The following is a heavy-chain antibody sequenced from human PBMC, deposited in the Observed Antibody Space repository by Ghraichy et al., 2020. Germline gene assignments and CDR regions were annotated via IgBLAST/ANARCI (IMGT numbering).Heavy chain of an antibody. V-gene: IGHV3-21*01. CDR3: ARDPLTGEVVATIWDYYYGMGV. CDR1: GFTFSSYS. CDR2: ISSSSSYI. D-gene: IGHD5-12*01. J-gene: IGHJ6*02. Sequence: GGSLRLSCAASGFTFSSYSMNWVRQAPGKGLEWVSSISSSSSYIYYADSVKGRFTISRDNAKNSLYLQMNSLRAEDTAVYYCARDPLTGEVVATIWDYYYGMGVWCQGNTVTVSS.